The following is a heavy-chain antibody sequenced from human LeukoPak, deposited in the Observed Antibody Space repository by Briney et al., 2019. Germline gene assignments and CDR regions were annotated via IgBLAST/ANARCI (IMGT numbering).Heavy chain of an antibody. J-gene: IGHJ4*02. CDR1: GFTFSSYE. CDR2: ISSSCSTI. D-gene: IGHD2-2*01. CDR3: AREKYLIDY. V-gene: IGHV3-48*03. Sequence: PGGSLRLSCAASGFTFSSYEMNWVRQAPGKGLKRGSYISSSCSTIYYADSVNGRFTISRDNAKNSLYLQMNSLRAEDTAVYYCAREKYLIDYWGQGTLVTVSS.